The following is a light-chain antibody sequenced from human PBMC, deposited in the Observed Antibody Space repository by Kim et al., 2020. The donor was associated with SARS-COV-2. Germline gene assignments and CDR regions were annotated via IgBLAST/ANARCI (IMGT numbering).Light chain of an antibody. J-gene: IGKJ2*01. V-gene: IGKV6-21*02. Sequence: DIVLTQSPDFQSVTPREKVTITCRASQDIGTNLQWYQQKPDQSPRLLIKYASQSISGVPSRFSGSGSGTDFTLTIHSLEADDAATYYCHQSHTLPITFGQGTKLEIK. CDR3: HQSHTLPIT. CDR1: QDIGTN. CDR2: YAS.